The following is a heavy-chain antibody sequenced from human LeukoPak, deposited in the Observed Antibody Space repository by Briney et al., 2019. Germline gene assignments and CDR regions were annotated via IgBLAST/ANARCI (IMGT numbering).Heavy chain of an antibody. CDR1: GFTVSSNY. J-gene: IGHJ4*02. CDR3: ARDAVTVAGSTSLDY. CDR2: IYSGGST. Sequence: QPGGSLRLSCAASGFTVSSNYMSWVRQAPGKGLGWVSVIYSGGSTYYADSVKGRFTISRDNSKNTLYLQMNSLRAEDTAVYYCARDAVTVAGSTSLDYWGQGTLVTVSS. V-gene: IGHV3-53*01. D-gene: IGHD6-19*01.